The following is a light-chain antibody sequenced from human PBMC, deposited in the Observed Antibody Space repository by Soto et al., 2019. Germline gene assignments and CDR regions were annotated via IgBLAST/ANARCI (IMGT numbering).Light chain of an antibody. CDR3: QQRSNWPPA. Sequence: EIVLTQSPATLSLSPGERATLSCRASQSVSSYLAWYQQRPGQAPRLLIYDASSRATGIPARFSGSGSGTDFTLTISSLEPEDFQFYYCQQRSNWPPAFGQGTKLEI. V-gene: IGKV3-11*01. J-gene: IGKJ2*01. CDR2: DAS. CDR1: QSVSSY.